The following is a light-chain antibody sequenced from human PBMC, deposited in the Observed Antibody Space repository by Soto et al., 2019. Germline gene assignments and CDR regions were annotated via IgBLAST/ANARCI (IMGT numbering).Light chain of an antibody. V-gene: IGKV3-20*01. CDR3: QQYSSSPYT. Sequence: ENVLTQSPGTLSLSPGERATLSCRASQSVSSSYLAWYQQKPGQAPSLLIYGAFSRATGIPYRFSGSGSETDFTLTISRLQPEDFAVYFCQQYSSSPYTFGQGTKVDI. CDR2: GAF. J-gene: IGKJ2*01. CDR1: QSVSSSY.